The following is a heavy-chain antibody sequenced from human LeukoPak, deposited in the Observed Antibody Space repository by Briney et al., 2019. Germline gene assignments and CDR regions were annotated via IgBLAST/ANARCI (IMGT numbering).Heavy chain of an antibody. D-gene: IGHD1-26*01. CDR1: GFTFSSYA. CDR3: ARDSIVGPTVLVY. V-gene: IGHV3-30*04. CDR2: ISYDENNK. J-gene: IGHJ4*02. Sequence: GGSLRLSCAASGFTFSSYAMHWVRQAPGKGLEWVAFISYDENNKYYADSVKGRFTISRDNSKSTLFLQMNSLRPEDTAVYYCARDSIVGPTVLVYWGQGTLVTVSS.